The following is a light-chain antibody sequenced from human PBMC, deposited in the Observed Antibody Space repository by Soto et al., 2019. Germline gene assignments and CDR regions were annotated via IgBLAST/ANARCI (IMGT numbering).Light chain of an antibody. V-gene: IGKV3-11*01. J-gene: IGKJ1*01. CDR1: QSVGTS. CDR3: QQYGRSPPWT. CDR2: DAS. Sequence: EIVLTQSPATLSLSPGERATFSCKASQSVGTSLAWFQQKPGQAPRLLIYDASVRATGIPARFSGSGSGTDFTLTISRLQPEDIAMYYCQQYGRSPPWTFGQGTKVEI.